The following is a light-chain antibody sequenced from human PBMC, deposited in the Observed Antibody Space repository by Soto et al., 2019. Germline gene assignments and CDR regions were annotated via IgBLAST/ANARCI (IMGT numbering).Light chain of an antibody. CDR1: STNIGAGYG. CDR2: GGT. V-gene: IGLV1-40*01. CDR3: GAWDDSLSGWV. Sequence: QSVLTQPPSVSGAPGQRVSISCTGSSTNIGAGYGVHWYQQRPGTAPKLLIVGGTIRPSGVPDRFSASKSATSASLAISGLRSDDEADYYCGAWDDSLSGWVFGGGTKLTVL. J-gene: IGLJ3*02.